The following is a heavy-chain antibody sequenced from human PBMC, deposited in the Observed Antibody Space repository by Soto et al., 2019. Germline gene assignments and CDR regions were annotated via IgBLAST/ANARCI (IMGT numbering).Heavy chain of an antibody. D-gene: IGHD6-13*01. Sequence: ASVKVSCKASGYTFTSYYMHWVRQAPGQGLEWMGIINPSGGSTSYAQKFQGRVTMTRDTSTSTVYMELSSLRSEDTAVYCCARDFVNDLPYSSSWYGLNWFDPWGQGTLVTVS. J-gene: IGHJ5*02. V-gene: IGHV1-46*01. CDR3: ARDFVNDLPYSSSWYGLNWFDP. CDR2: INPSGGST. CDR1: GYTFTSYY.